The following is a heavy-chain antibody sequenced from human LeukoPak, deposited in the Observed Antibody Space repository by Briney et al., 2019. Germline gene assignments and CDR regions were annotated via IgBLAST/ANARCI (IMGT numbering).Heavy chain of an antibody. CDR3: AQDRVGVTAIDY. J-gene: IGHJ4*02. Sequence: GGSLRLSCAASGFTFSSYALTWVRQAPGKGLEWVPAVSANGDSTYYANSVKGRFTISRDNSKNTLYLQMNSLRVEDTAVYYCAQDRVGVTAIDYWGQGTLVTVSS. D-gene: IGHD2-21*02. V-gene: IGHV3-23*01. CDR1: GFTFSSYA. CDR2: VSANGDST.